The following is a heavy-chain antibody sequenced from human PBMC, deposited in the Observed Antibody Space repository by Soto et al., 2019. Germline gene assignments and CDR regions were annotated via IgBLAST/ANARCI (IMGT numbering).Heavy chain of an antibody. CDR1: GFTFSSYA. D-gene: IGHD3-3*01. CDR2: ISGSGGST. V-gene: IGHV3-23*01. J-gene: IGHJ6*02. CDR3: AKDPINDFWSGPLKYYYYGMDV. Sequence: GGSLRLSCAASGFTFSSYAMSWVRQAPGKGLEWVSAISGSGGSTYYADSVKGRFTISRDNSKNTLYLQMNSLRAEDTAVYYCAKDPINDFWSGPLKYYYYGMDVWGQGTTVTVSS.